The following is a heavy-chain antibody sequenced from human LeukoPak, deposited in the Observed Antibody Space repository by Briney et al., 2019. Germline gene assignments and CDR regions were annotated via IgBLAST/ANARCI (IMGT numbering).Heavy chain of an antibody. CDR1: GGSISSYY. Sequence: PSETLSLTCTVSGGSISSYYWSWIRQPPGKGLEWIGYIYYSGGTNYNPSLKSRVTISVDTSKNQFSLKLSSVTAADTAVYYCARAFEAVAGNHYYYYYYMDVWAKGPRSPSP. D-gene: IGHD6-19*01. J-gene: IGHJ6*03. CDR3: ARAFEAVAGNHYYYYYYMDV. V-gene: IGHV4-59*01. CDR2: IYYSGGT.